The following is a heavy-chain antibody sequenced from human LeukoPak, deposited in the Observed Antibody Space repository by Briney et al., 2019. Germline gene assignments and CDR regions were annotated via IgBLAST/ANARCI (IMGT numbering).Heavy chain of an antibody. CDR3: ARDREGLAYFDY. CDR2: IDPNSGGT. D-gene: IGHD3/OR15-3a*01. Sequence: GASVKVSCKASGYTXTGKFIHGVRQAPGQGLEWMGWIDPNSGGTDYAQKFRGRVTMTRDTSTSTAYMDLSSLISDDTAVYYCARDREGLAYFDYWGQGTLVTVSS. V-gene: IGHV1-2*02. CDR1: GYTXTGKF. J-gene: IGHJ4*02.